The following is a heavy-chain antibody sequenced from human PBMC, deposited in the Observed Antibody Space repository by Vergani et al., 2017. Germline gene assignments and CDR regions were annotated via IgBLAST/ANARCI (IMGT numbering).Heavy chain of an antibody. V-gene: IGHV1-18*01. J-gene: IGHJ6*02. CDR2: ISAYNGNT. CDR3: ARVGSSWYNWDYYYGIDV. CDR1: GHTFTSYG. D-gene: IGHD6-13*01. Sequence: QVQLVQSGAEVKKPGAPVKVSCKASGHTFTSYGISWVRQAPGQGFEGMGWISAYNGNTNYAQKLQGRVTMTTDTSTSTAYMELRSLRSDDTAVYYCARVGSSWYNWDYYYGIDVWGQGTTVTVSS.